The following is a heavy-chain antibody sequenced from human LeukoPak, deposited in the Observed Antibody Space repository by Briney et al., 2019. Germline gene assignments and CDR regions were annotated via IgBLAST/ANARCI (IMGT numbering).Heavy chain of an antibody. J-gene: IGHJ4*02. Sequence: GRSLRLSCAASGFTFRSYGMHWVRQAPGKGLEWVAVISYDGSNKYYADSVKGRFTISRDNSKNTLYLQMNSLRAEDTAVYYCARGRNLFKEIDYWGQGTLVTVSS. D-gene: IGHD1-14*01. CDR2: ISYDGSNK. V-gene: IGHV3-30*03. CDR3: ARGRNLFKEIDY. CDR1: GFTFRSYG.